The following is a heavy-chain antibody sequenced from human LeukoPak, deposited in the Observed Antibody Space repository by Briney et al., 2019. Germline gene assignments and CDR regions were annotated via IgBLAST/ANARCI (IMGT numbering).Heavy chain of an antibody. CDR2: INWNGGST. Sequence: GGSLRLSCAALGFTFDDYGITWFRQAPGKGLEWAPGINWNGGSTGYADSVKGRFTISRDNAKNSLYLQMNSLRAEDTALYYCARDRYYYGSGSSLDYWGQGTLVTVSS. CDR1: GFTFDDYG. V-gene: IGHV3-20*04. CDR3: ARDRYYYGSGSSLDY. J-gene: IGHJ4*02. D-gene: IGHD3-10*01.